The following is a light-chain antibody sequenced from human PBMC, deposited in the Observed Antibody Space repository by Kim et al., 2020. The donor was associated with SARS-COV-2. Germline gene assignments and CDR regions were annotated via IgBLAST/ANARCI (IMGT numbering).Light chain of an antibody. CDR2: DAS. Sequence: SAAVGDRVTCTSRDSQTISTALAWYQQKPGKTPNALISDASSLESGVTSRFSGSGSETEFTLTISNLQPDDFATYYCQEYNSDFTFGPGTKVDIK. V-gene: IGKV1-5*01. CDR1: QTISTA. J-gene: IGKJ3*01. CDR3: QEYNSDFT.